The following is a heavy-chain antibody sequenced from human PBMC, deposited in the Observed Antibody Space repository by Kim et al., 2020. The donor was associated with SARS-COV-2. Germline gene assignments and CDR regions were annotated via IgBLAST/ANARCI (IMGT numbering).Heavy chain of an antibody. J-gene: IGHJ5*02. CDR3: AREEVGVAATTEWYGFDP. V-gene: IGHV4-31*03. Sequence: SETLSLTCTVSGGSISSGGYYWSWIRQHPGKGLEWIGYIYYSGSTYYNPSLKSRVTISVDTSKNQFSLKLSSVTAADTAVYYCAREEVGVAATTEWYGFDPWGQGTLVNVSS. CDR2: IYYSGST. CDR1: GGSISSGGYY. D-gene: IGHD2-15*01.